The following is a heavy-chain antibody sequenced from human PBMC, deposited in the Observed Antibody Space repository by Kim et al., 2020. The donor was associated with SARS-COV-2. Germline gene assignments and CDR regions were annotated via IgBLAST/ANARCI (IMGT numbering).Heavy chain of an antibody. CDR3: ARLGSFFGYFGRANYFDY. CDR1: GGSISSSSYY. D-gene: IGHD2-15*01. CDR2: IYYSGST. Sequence: SETLSLTCTVSGGSISSSSYYWGWIRQPPGKGLEWIGSIYYSGSTYYNPSLKSRVTISVDTSKNQFSLKLSSVTAADTAVYYCARLGSFFGYFGRANYFDYWGQGTLVTVSS. V-gene: IGHV4-39*01. J-gene: IGHJ4*02.